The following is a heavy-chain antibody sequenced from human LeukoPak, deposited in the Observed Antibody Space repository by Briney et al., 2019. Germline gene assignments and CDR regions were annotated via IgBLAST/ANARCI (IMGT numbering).Heavy chain of an antibody. D-gene: IGHD2-2*01. J-gene: IGHJ4*02. Sequence: GGSLRLSCAASGFTFSDHYMDWVRQAPGKGLEWVARIRNRANGYTTEYAASVEGRFTISRDVSRNSLSLQMNSLRTEDTAVYYCARVAILVPAAMDYWGQGTLVTVSS. CDR3: ARVAILVPAAMDY. CDR1: GFTFSDHY. CDR2: IRNRANGYTT. V-gene: IGHV3-72*01.